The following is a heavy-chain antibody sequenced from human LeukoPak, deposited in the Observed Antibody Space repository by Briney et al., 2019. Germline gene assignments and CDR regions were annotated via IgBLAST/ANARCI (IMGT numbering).Heavy chain of an antibody. CDR2: IYYSGST. J-gene: IGHJ4*02. Sequence: NPSETLSLTCTVSGGSISSGDYYWSWLRQPPGKGLEWIGYIYYSGSTYYNPSLKSRVTISVDTSKNQFSLKLSSVTAADTAVYYCASFRDLYGVHWGQGTLVTVSS. V-gene: IGHV4-30-4*08. CDR3: ASFRDLYGVH. CDR1: GGSISSGDYY. D-gene: IGHD4-17*01.